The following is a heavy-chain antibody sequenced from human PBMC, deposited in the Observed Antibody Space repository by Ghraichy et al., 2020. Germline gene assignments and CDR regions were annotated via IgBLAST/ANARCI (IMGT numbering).Heavy chain of an antibody. CDR2: IKHDGSET. CDR1: GYTLSSFW. J-gene: IGHJ1*01. CDR3: AIGSVWSSEH. V-gene: IGHV3-7*03. D-gene: IGHD6-19*01. Sequence: GGSLRLSCAASGYTLSSFWMNWVRQAPGKGLEWVAIIKHDGSETHYVDSVKGRFTVSRDYTKKSLSLQMNSLRAEDTAVYYCAIGSVWSSEHWGQGTLVTVSS.